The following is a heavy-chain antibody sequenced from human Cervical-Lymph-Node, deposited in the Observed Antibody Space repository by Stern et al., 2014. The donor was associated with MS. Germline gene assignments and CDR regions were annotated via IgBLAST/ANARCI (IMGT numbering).Heavy chain of an antibody. D-gene: IGHD5-24*01. J-gene: IGHJ5*02. CDR1: GFNFRTSS. Sequence: EVQLVQSGGGLVTPGGSLRLSCAASGFNFRTSSMNWVRQAPGKGLEWVSFISQRGYSIKYADTVKGRFTISRDNAKNSLYLQLNSLRVEDTAVYFCASTDGWFDRWGQGTLVTVSS. V-gene: IGHV3-21*01. CDR2: ISQRGYSI. CDR3: ASTDGWFDR.